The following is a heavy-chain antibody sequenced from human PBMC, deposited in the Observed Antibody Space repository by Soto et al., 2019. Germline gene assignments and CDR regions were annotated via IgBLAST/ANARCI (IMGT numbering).Heavy chain of an antibody. Sequence: QVHLVQSGAEVKKPGASVTVSCKTSGYTLTDYYMHWVRQAPGQGLEWMAWINPHTGDTGIAERFQGRVTMTMDTSTNTAHMGLTSLTSDDPAIYYCAREGGAAPGARREWYLDLWGRGSLVTVSS. V-gene: IGHV1-2*02. CDR3: AREGGAAPGARREWYLDL. J-gene: IGHJ2*01. CDR1: GYTLTDYY. D-gene: IGHD6-25*01. CDR2: INPHTGDT.